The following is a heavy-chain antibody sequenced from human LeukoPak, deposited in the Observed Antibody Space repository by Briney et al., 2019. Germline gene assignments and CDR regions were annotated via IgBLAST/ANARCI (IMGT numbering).Heavy chain of an antibody. D-gene: IGHD6-19*01. CDR1: GGSISSDY. CDR2: IYYRGST. CDR3: ARSKKQWLVQRSYYYYMDV. Sequence: PSETLSLTCTVSGGSISSDYWSWIRQPPGKGLEWIGYIYYRGSTKYNPSLKSRVSISVDTSKNQFSLKLSSVTAADTAVYYCARSKKQWLVQRSYYYYMDVWGKGTTVTVSS. V-gene: IGHV4-59*12. J-gene: IGHJ6*03.